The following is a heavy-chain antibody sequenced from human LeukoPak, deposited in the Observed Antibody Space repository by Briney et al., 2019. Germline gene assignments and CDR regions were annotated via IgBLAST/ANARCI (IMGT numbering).Heavy chain of an antibody. CDR1: GGSISSGDYY. J-gene: IGHJ4*02. CDR3: ARVKRRVVIPSYFDY. Sequence: PSETLSLTCTVSGGSISSGDYYWSWIRQPPGKGLEWIGYIYYSGSTYYNPSLKSRVTISVDTSKNQFSLKLSSVTAADTAVYYCARVKRRVVIPSYFDYWGQGTLVTVSS. D-gene: IGHD3-22*01. V-gene: IGHV4-30-4*01. CDR2: IYYSGST.